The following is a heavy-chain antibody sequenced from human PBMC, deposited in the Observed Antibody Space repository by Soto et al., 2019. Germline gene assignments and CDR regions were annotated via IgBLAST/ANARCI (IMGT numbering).Heavy chain of an antibody. CDR2: LSYDGSHE. J-gene: IGHJ4*02. D-gene: IGHD6-6*01. Sequence: QVRLVESGGAVVQPGRSLRLSCTASGFTFSDYGLHWVRQAPGKGLEWVSTLSYDGSHEYYTDSVKGRFTVSRDDYEKTMYLLMNSLRIDDTGVYFCAKEMFPRTILDSSSPWGAFWGPGTLVTVFS. V-gene: IGHV3-30*18. CDR3: AKEMFPRTILDSSSPWGAF. CDR1: GFTFSDYG.